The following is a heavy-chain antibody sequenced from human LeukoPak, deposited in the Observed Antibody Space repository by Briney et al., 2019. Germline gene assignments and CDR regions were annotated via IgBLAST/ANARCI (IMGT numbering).Heavy chain of an antibody. D-gene: IGHD2-8*02. CDR2: MKGDGSPT. Sequence: QPGGSLRLSCAASGFSFGNFWMSWVRQAPGRGLQWVASMKGDGSPTYYVDSVKGRFIISRDNARNSLYLQMNSLRAEDTAVYYCARLFGGVTTLDYWGQGALVTVSS. J-gene: IGHJ4*02. CDR3: ARLFGGVTTLDY. V-gene: IGHV3-7*01. CDR1: GFSFGNFW.